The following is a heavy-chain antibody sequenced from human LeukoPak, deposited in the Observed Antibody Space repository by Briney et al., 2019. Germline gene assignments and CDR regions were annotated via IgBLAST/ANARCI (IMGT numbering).Heavy chain of an antibody. CDR1: GYTFTGYY. CDR2: INPNSGGT. J-gene: IGHJ5*02. D-gene: IGHD3-10*01. Sequence: ASVKVSCKASGYTFTGYYMHWVRQAPGRGLEWMGWINPNSGGTNYAQKFQGRVTMTRDTSISTAYMELSRLRSDDTAVYYCARARITMVRGVIPPNWFDPWGQGTLVTVSS. CDR3: ARARITMVRGVIPPNWFDP. V-gene: IGHV1-2*02.